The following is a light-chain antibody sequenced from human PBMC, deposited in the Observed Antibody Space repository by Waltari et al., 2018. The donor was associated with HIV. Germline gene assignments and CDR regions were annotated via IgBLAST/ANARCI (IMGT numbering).Light chain of an antibody. J-gene: IGKJ2*01. CDR3: MQSLHLLYT. Sequence: DIVMTQTPPSLSVTPGQPASFSCNSSQSLKHTDGKTYLYWYLQSQGQSPQVLIYEVSKRYAGVPDRFSGSGSGTHFTLKIARVEAEDVGSYYCMQSLHLLYTFGQGTKLEIK. CDR1: QSLKHTDGKTY. CDR2: EVS. V-gene: IGKV2D-29*02.